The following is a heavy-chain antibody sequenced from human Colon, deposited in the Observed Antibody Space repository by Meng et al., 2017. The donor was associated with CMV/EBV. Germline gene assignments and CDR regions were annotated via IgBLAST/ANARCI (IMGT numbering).Heavy chain of an antibody. V-gene: IGHV4-4*02. J-gene: IGHJ4*02. CDR1: GASITSTKW. Sequence: SETLSLTCTVSGASITSTKWWSWVRQPPGKGLEWIGEIYYSGRTNYNPSLESRVTISVDKSKNHFYLKLTSVTAADTAVYYCASQDSMVYALDYWGQGTLVTVSS. CDR3: ASQDSMVYALDY. D-gene: IGHD2-8*01. CDR2: IYYSGRT.